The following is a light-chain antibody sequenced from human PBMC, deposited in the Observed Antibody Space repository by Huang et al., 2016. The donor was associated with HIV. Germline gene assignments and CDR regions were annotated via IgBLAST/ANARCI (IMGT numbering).Light chain of an antibody. CDR3: QQTYSTAIT. CDR1: QTITTY. CDR2: AAS. J-gene: IGKJ5*01. V-gene: IGKV1-39*01. Sequence: DIQLTQSPSSLSATEGDRFTITCRASQTITTYLNWYQQKPGQTPKLLIFAASTLQRGVPSPFSGSGSGTDFTLTISSLQPEDFATYYCQQTYSTAITFGQGTRLEIK.